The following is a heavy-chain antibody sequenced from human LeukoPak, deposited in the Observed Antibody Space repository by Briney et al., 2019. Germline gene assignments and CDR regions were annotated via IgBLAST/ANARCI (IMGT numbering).Heavy chain of an antibody. CDR1: GYTLTELS. J-gene: IGHJ6*03. CDR2: FDPEDGET. V-gene: IGHV1-24*01. CDR3: ARGPCGSSTSLSNDFWSGYYRCYMDV. D-gene: IGHD3-3*01. Sequence: ASVKVSCKVSGYTLTELSMHWVRQAPGKGLEWMGGFDPEDGETIYAQKFQGRVTMTRDTSISTAYMELSGLRSDDTAVYYCARGPCGSSTSLSNDFWSGYYRCYMDVWGKGTTVTVSS.